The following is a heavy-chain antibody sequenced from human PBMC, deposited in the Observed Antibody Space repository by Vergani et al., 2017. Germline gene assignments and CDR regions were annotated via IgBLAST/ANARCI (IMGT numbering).Heavy chain of an antibody. D-gene: IGHD2-2*02. CDR3: ARAPSSLLYRAGYFQH. V-gene: IGHV3-30*02. CDR1: GFTLSNYD. J-gene: IGHJ1*01. Sequence: QVQLVESGGGVVQRGGSLRLSCATSGFTLSNYDMQWIRQGPGKGLEFVAFIQFDGSNQYYADSVKGRFTLSRDFSKNTLYLQMNSLRTDDTATYYCARAPSSLLYRAGYFQHWGQGTLVTVSS. CDR2: IQFDGSNQ.